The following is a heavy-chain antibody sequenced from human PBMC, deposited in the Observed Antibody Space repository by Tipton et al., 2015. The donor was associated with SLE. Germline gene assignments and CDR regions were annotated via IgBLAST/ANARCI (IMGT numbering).Heavy chain of an antibody. CDR2: IHSTGST. J-gene: IGHJ4*02. CDR3: AREASGSSGYYNY. Sequence: TLSLTCAVSGGSISGHYWSWIRQSPGKGLEWIGFIHSTGSTNSNLSLKSRATISLDTSKNQFSLRLNSVTAADTAVYYCAREASGSSGYYNYWGQGSLVTVSS. D-gene: IGHD1-26*01. V-gene: IGHV4-59*11. CDR1: GGSISGHY.